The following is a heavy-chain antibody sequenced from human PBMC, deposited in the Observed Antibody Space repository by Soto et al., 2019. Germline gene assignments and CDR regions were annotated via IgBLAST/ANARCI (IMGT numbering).Heavy chain of an antibody. Sequence: GASVKVSCNASGYTFTSYCVSWVRQAPGQGLEWMGWISAYNGNTNYAQKLQGRVTMTTDTSTSTAYMELRSLRSDDTAVYYCARTRDGYNFWLSSFWGQGTLVTGSS. D-gene: IGHD5-12*01. CDR3: ARTRDGYNFWLSSF. J-gene: IGHJ4*02. CDR2: ISAYNGNT. V-gene: IGHV1-18*01. CDR1: GYTFTSYC.